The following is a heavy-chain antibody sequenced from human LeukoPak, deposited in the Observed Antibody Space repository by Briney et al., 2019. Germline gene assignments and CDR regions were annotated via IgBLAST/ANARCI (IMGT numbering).Heavy chain of an antibody. CDR2: MSYDGSKK. J-gene: IGHJ2*01. CDR1: GFXFSSYP. V-gene: IGHV3-30-3*01. D-gene: IGHD1-26*01. Sequence: GGSLRLSCAASGFXFSSYPMHWVRQAPGKGLEWVAVMSYDGSKKYYIDSVKDRFTISRDNSKNTLYLQMNSLRPEDTAVYYCARTLIVGATPGFDLWGRGTLVTVSS. CDR3: ARTLIVGATPGFDL.